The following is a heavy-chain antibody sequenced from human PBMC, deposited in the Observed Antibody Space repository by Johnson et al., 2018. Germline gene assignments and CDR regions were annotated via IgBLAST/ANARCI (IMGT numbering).Heavy chain of an antibody. CDR2: ISGSGGST. D-gene: IGHD4-11*01. V-gene: IGHV3-23*04. Sequence: VQLVESGGGLVQPGGSLRLSCAASGFTFSSYAMSWVRQAPGKGLEWVSAISGSGGSTYYADSVKGRFTISRDNCKNTLYLQMNSRRAEDTAVYYGAKRRNDYRNYRAHYDYYMDVWGKGTTVTVSS. J-gene: IGHJ6*03. CDR3: AKRRNDYRNYRAHYDYYMDV. CDR1: GFTFSSYA.